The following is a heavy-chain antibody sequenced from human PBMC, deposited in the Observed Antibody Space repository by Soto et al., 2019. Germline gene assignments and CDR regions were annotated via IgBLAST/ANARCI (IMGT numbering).Heavy chain of an antibody. D-gene: IGHD5-18*01. V-gene: IGHV3-30*03. CDR1: GFTFSSYG. J-gene: IGHJ4*02. CDR2: ISYDGSNK. Sequence: GGSLRLSCAASGFTFSSYGMHWARQAPGKGLEWVAVISYDGSNKYYADSVKGRFTISRDNSKNTLYLQMNSLRAEDTAVYYCALVRVDTAMVFDYWGQGTLVTV. CDR3: ALVRVDTAMVFDY.